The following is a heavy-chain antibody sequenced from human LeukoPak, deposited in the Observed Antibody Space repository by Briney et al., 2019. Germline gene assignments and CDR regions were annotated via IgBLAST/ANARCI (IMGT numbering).Heavy chain of an antibody. V-gene: IGHV3-11*04. CDR1: GFTFSDYY. CDR3: ARAPYIAARPYYFDY. CDR2: ISSSGSTI. J-gene: IGHJ4*02. Sequence: GGSLRLSCAASGFTFSDYYMSWIRQAPGKGLEWVSYISSSGSTIYCADSVKGRFTISRDNAKNSLYLQMNSLRAEDTAVYYCARAPYIAARPYYFDYWGQGTLVTVSS. D-gene: IGHD6-6*01.